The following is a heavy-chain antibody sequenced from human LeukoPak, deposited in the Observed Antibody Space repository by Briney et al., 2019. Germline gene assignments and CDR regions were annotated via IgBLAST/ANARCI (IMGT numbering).Heavy chain of an antibody. V-gene: IGHV4-31*03. CDR2: VYYSGDT. CDR1: GGSIRIGGYY. Sequence: SETLSLTCTVSGGSIRIGGYYWSWIRQRPGKGLEFIGSVYYSGDTYNNPSLKSRLTISVDTSKNQFSLELSSVTAADTAVYYCARGHGGNFDYWGQGTLVTVSS. CDR3: ARGHGGNFDY. J-gene: IGHJ4*02. D-gene: IGHD2-15*01.